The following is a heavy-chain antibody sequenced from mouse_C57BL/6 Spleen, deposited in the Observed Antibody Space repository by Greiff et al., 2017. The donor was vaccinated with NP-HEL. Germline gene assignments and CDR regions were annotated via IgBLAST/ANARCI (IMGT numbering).Heavy chain of an antibody. Sequence: QVHVKQPGAELVRPGSSVKLSCKASGYTFTSYWMDWVKQRPGQGLEWIGNIYPSDSETHYNQKFKDKATLTVDKSSSTAYMQLSSLTSEDSAVYYCARHGYYYAMDYWGQGTSVTVSS. V-gene: IGHV1-61*01. CDR1: GYTFTSYW. CDR2: IYPSDSET. D-gene: IGHD2-2*01. CDR3: ARHGYYYAMDY. J-gene: IGHJ4*01.